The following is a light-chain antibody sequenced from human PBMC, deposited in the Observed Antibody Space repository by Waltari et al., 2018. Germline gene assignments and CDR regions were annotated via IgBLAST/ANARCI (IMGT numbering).Light chain of an antibody. CDR1: QSVSRH. J-gene: IGKJ4*01. CDR3: QQRSTWPSLT. CDR2: DAS. Sequence: EIVLTQSPATLSLSPGEIVTLSCRASQSVSRHLAWYQQRPGQAPRLLIYDASNRAPGIPARFSGSGSGTDFTLTISSLEPEDFAVYYCQQRSTWPSLTFGGGTKVGIK. V-gene: IGKV3-11*01.